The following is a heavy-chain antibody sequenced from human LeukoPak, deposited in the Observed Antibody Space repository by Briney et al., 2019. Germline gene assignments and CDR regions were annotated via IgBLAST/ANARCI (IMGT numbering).Heavy chain of an antibody. CDR3: ARGGGRYCSSTSCYYYYYYYMDV. V-gene: IGHV4-34*01. Sequence: PSETLSLTCAVYGGSFSGYYWSWIRQPPGEGLEWIGEINHSGSTNYNPSLKSRVTISVDTSKNQFSLKLSSVTAADTAVYYCARGGGRYCSSTSCYYYYYYYMDVWGKGTTVTVSS. D-gene: IGHD2-2*01. CDR2: INHSGST. J-gene: IGHJ6*03. CDR1: GGSFSGYY.